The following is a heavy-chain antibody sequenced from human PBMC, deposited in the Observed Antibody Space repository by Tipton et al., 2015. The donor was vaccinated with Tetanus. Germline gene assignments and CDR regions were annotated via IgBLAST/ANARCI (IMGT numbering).Heavy chain of an antibody. Sequence: GEALSNGDYYWSWIRQPPGKGLESIGYIYYSGSTYYNPSLKSRVTLTVDTSKNQFSLKLASVTVADTAVYYCAKSLYGGTDYWGQGTLVTVSS. CDR2: IYYSGST. J-gene: IGHJ4*02. CDR3: AKSLYGGTDY. CDR1: GEALSNGDYY. V-gene: IGHV4-30-4*01. D-gene: IGHD2-2*02.